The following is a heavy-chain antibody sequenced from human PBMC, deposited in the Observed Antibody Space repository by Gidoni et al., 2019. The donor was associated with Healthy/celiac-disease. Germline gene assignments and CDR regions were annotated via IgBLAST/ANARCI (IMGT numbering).Heavy chain of an antibody. J-gene: IGHJ2*01. CDR2: ISYDGSNK. Sequence: QVQLVESGGGVVQPGRSLRLSCAASGFTFSSYAMHWVRQAPGKGLEWVAVISYDGSNKYYADSVKGRFTISRDNSKNTLYLQMNSLRAEDTAVYYCARGNQLRYFDCLLGYFDLWGRGTLVTVSS. V-gene: IGHV3-30-3*01. CDR1: GFTFSSYA. D-gene: IGHD3-9*01. CDR3: ARGNQLRYFDCLLGYFDL.